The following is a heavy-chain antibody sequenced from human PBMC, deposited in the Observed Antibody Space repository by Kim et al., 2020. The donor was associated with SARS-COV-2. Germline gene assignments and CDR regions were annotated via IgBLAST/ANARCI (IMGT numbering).Heavy chain of an antibody. CDR1: GGSFSGYY. V-gene: IGHV4-34*01. Sequence: SETLSLTCAVYGGSFSGYYWSWIRQPPGKGLEWIGEINHSGSTNYNPSLKSRVTISVDTSKNQFSLKLSSVTAADTAVYYCARMYYDFWSGYYNNYYYGMDVWGQGTTVTVSS. J-gene: IGHJ6*02. CDR3: ARMYYDFWSGYYNNYYYGMDV. D-gene: IGHD3-3*01. CDR2: INHSGST.